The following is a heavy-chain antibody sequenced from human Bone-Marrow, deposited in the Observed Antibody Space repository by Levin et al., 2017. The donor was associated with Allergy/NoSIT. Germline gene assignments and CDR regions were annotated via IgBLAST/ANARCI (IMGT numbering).Heavy chain of an antibody. J-gene: IGHJ4*02. CDR2: IIPILGVI. D-gene: IGHD1-26*01. CDR1: GITFDSST. CDR3: ARDNVVLGATDS. Sequence: AGGSLRLSCKPSGITFDSSTIITWVRQAPGHGLEWMGRIIPILGVIKSAQKLQGRVSMTADKSTSTAYMELNSLTSEDSAMYYCARDNVVLGATDSWGQGTLVTVSS. V-gene: IGHV1-69*04.